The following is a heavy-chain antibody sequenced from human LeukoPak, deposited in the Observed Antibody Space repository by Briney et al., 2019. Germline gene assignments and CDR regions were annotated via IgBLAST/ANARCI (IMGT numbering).Heavy chain of an antibody. CDR3: AGSTTGTTFIGY. Sequence: PSETLSLTCTVSGGSLSTYYWSWIRQPPGKGLEFIGYLYYRGSSNYNPSLKSRVTMSVDTSKNQFSLKVSSVTAADTAVYYCAGSTTGTTFIGYWGQGTLVTVSS. CDR2: LYYRGSS. D-gene: IGHD1-1*01. CDR1: GGSLSTYY. V-gene: IGHV4-59*12. J-gene: IGHJ4*02.